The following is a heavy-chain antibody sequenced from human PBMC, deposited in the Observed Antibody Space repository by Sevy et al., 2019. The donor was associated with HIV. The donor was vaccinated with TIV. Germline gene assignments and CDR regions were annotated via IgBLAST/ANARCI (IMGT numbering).Heavy chain of an antibody. CDR2: IIPLLGTA. CDR1: GGTFTSYA. J-gene: IGHJ5*02. D-gene: IGHD6-19*01. Sequence: ASVKVSCKASGGTFTSYAISWVRQAPGLGLEWMGGIIPLLGTANYAQQFQGRVTIIADESTSTVYMELSSLRSEDTAVYYCARDNLAVAGRGWFDPWGQGTLVTVSS. CDR3: ARDNLAVAGRGWFDP. V-gene: IGHV1-69*13.